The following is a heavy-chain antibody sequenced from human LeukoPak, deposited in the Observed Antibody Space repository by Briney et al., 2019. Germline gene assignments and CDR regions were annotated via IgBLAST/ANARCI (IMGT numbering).Heavy chain of an antibody. CDR3: ARDIVGGNHFDS. V-gene: IGHV3-66*01. CDR2: IYSGGGGT. Sequence: GGSLRLSCAASGFTISSNYMSWVRQAPGEGLEWVSVIYSGGGGTYYADSVKGRFTISRDNSKNTLDLQMNSLRADDTAVYYCARDIVGGNHFDSWGQGTLVTVSS. D-gene: IGHD1-26*01. CDR1: GFTISSNY. J-gene: IGHJ4*02.